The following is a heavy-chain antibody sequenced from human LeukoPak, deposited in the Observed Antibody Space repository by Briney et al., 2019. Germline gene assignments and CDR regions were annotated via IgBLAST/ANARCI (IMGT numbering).Heavy chain of an antibody. V-gene: IGHV3-30*15. D-gene: IGHD1-26*01. CDR2: MSYDGKYK. CDR3: ATGSYHEH. J-gene: IGHJ4*02. Sequence: GGSLRLSCAASGFTFSSYDMHWVRQAPGKGLEWVAVMSYDGKYKYHADSVKGRFTISRDNSRNTVSLQMSSLRGEDTAVYYCATGSYHEHWGQGTLVTVSS. CDR1: GFTFSSYD.